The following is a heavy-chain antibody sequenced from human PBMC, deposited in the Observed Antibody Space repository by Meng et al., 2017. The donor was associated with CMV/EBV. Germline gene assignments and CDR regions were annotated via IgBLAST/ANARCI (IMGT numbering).Heavy chain of an antibody. V-gene: IGHV4-34*01. Sequence: GSLRLSCAVYGGSFSGYYWSWIRQPPGKGLEWIGEINHSGSTNYNPSLKSRVTISVDTSKNQFSLKLSSVTAADTAVYYCARALRFLEWLPDYWGQGTLVTVSS. J-gene: IGHJ4*02. CDR3: ARALRFLEWLPDY. CDR1: GGSFSGYY. CDR2: INHSGST. D-gene: IGHD3-3*01.